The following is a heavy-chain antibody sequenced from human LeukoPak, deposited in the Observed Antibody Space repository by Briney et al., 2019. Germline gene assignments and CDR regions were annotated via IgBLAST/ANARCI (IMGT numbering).Heavy chain of an antibody. D-gene: IGHD3-10*01. J-gene: IGHJ2*01. CDR2: IYPDDSDT. Sequence: GESLKISCKASGYSFTTYWIGWVRQMPGKGLECMGIIYPDDSDTTYSPSFQGQVTISADKSFSTAYLQWSSLKASDTAIYYCARLGGDTYYFGSGSHPNWYFDLWGRGALVTVSS. V-gene: IGHV5-51*01. CDR3: ARLGGDTYYFGSGSHPNWYFDL. CDR1: GYSFTTYW.